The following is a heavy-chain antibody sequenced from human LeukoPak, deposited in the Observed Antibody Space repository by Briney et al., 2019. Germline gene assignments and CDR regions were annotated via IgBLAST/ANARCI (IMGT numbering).Heavy chain of an antibody. D-gene: IGHD1-26*01. V-gene: IGHV3-43*02. J-gene: IGHJ4*02. Sequence: GGSLRLSCAASGFTFDDYAMHWVRQAPGKGLEWVSLISGDGGSTYYADSVKGRFTISRDNSKNSLYLQMNSLRAEDTAVYYCANRYSGSYSRFDYWGQGTLVTVSS. CDR3: ANRYSGSYSRFDY. CDR2: ISGDGGST. CDR1: GFTFDDYA.